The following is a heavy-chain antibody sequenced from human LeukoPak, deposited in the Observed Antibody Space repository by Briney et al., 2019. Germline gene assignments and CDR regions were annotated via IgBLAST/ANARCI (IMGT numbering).Heavy chain of an antibody. V-gene: IGHV3-30*02. CDR1: GFTFSSYG. J-gene: IGHJ6*03. CDR3: AKEYGYDYNYFYSMDV. Sequence: QSWGSLRLSCAASGFTFSSYGIHWVRQAPGKGLEWVAFIRYDGSNKYHADSVKGRFTISRDNSKNTVYLQMNSLRAEDTAVYFCAKEYGYDYNYFYSMDVWGKGTTVTISS. CDR2: IRYDGSNK. D-gene: IGHD1-1*01.